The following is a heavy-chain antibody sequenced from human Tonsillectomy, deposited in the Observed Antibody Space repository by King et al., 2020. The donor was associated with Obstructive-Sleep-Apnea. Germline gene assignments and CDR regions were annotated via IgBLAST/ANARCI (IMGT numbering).Heavy chain of an antibody. CDR3: ARRCGGDCPFDY. J-gene: IGHJ4*02. CDR1: GGSISSYY. CDR2: IYYSGST. V-gene: IGHV4-59*01. D-gene: IGHD2-21*02. Sequence: QLQESGPGLVKPSETLSLTCTVSGGSISSYYWNWIRQPPGRGLEWIWYIYYSGSTKYNPSIKSRVTISVDTSKNQFSLKLNSVTAADTAVYYCARRCGGDCPFDYWGQGTLVTVSS.